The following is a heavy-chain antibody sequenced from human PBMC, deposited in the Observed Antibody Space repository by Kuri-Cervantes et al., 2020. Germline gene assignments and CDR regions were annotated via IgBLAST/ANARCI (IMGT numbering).Heavy chain of an antibody. V-gene: IGHV4-38-2*02. D-gene: IGHD3-3*01. CDR3: ARFSDAFDI. Sequence: SETLSLTCNVSGHSVTSAFYWGWIRQPPGKGLEWVGTVYHGGNRYYNPSLESRVTIFVDTSTNQVSLKLRSVTAADTAVYYCARFSDAFDIWGQGTMVTVSS. CDR2: VYHGGNR. CDR1: GHSVTSAFY. J-gene: IGHJ3*02.